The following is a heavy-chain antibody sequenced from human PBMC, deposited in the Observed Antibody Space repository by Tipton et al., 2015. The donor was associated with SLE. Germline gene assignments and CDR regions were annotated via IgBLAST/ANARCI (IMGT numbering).Heavy chain of an antibody. V-gene: IGHV3-30-3*01. CDR1: GFTFSNYA. J-gene: IGHJ4*02. CDR3: ARGGDMATILDYYFDY. CDR2: ISYDESNK. Sequence: QVQLVQSGGGAVQPGRSLRLSCAASGFTFSNYAMHWVRQAPGKGLEWVAVISYDESNKYYADSVKGRFTISRDNSKNTLFLQMNSLRAEDTAVYYCARGGDMATILDYYFDYWGQGTLVTVSS. D-gene: IGHD5-24*01.